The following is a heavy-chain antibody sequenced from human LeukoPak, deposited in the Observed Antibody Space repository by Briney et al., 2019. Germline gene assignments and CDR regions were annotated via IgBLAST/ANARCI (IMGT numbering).Heavy chain of an antibody. CDR1: GFTFSRFG. CDR2: ISSSSSSI. Sequence: PGGSLRLSCAASGFTFSRFGMNWVRQAPGKGLEWVSYISSSSSSIYYADSVKGRFTISRDNAKNSVYLQMNSLRDEVTAVYYCAQKGGADYWGQGTLVTVSS. CDR3: AQKGGADY. D-gene: IGHD2-15*01. V-gene: IGHV3-48*02. J-gene: IGHJ4*02.